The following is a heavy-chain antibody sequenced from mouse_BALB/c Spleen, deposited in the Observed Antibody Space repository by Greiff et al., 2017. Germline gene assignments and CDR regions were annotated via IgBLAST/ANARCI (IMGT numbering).Heavy chain of an antibody. Sequence: LKQPGSELVRPGASVKLSCKASGYTFTSYWMHWVKQRPGQGLEWIGNIYPGSGSTNYDEKFKSKATLTVDTSSSTAYMQLSSLTSEDSAVYYCTRTGYYGSRAWFAYWGQGTLVTVSA. J-gene: IGHJ3*01. V-gene: IGHV1S22*01. D-gene: IGHD1-1*01. CDR3: TRTGYYGSRAWFAY. CDR2: IYPGSGST. CDR1: GYTFTSYW.